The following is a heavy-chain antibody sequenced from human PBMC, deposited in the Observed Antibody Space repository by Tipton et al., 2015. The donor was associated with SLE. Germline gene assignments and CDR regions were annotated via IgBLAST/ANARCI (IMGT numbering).Heavy chain of an antibody. CDR2: ISKDGSIS. Sequence: SLRLSCAASGFTFSRDAFYWVRQAPGKGLEWVAVISKDGSISSYANSVKGRFSISRDNSKNVLYLQINSLRPEDTALYYCVRERFDTWGQGTLVTVSS. CDR3: VRERFDT. CDR1: GFTFSRDA. J-gene: IGHJ5*02. V-gene: IGHV3-30*04.